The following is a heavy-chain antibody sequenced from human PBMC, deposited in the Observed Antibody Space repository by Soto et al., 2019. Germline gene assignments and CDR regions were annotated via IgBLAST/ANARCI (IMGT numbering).Heavy chain of an antibody. CDR1: GFTFSSYA. CDR3: ARDSSGWYHFDY. CDR2: ISYDGSNK. Sequence: QVQLVESGGGVVQPGRSLRLSCAASGFTFSSYAMHWVRQAPGKGLEWVAVISYDGSNKYYADSAKGRFTISRDNSKNTLYLQMNSLRAEDTAVYYCARDSSGWYHFDYWGQGTLVTVSS. V-gene: IGHV3-30-3*01. D-gene: IGHD6-19*01. J-gene: IGHJ4*02.